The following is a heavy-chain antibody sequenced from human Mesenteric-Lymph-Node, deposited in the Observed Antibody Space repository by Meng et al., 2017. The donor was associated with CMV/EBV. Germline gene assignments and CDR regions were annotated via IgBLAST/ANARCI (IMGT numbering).Heavy chain of an antibody. CDR2: IYYSGST. Sequence: SETLSLTCSVSGGSISSSSYYWGWICQPPGKGLEWIGSIYYSGSTYYNPSLKSRVTISVDTSKNQFSLKLSSVTAADTAVYYCASLSGSYGYYYGMDVWGQGTTVTVSS. CDR1: GGSISSSSYY. V-gene: IGHV4-39*01. J-gene: IGHJ6*02. CDR3: ASLSGSYGYYYGMDV. D-gene: IGHD1-26*01.